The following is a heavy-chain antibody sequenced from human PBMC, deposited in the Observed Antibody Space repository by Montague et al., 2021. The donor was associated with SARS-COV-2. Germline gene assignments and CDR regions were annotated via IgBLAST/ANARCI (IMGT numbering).Heavy chain of an antibody. J-gene: IGHJ4*02. D-gene: IGHD3-22*01. Sequence: SETLSLTCTVSGDSISNSNWWTWVRQSPGRGLEWIGEIFRSGDSNYNPSLKSRVTMSVDMSRNQFSLSLSNVTAADTDIYYCVSGGTMTVVVFDYWGQGTLVTVSS. CDR1: GDSISNSNW. V-gene: IGHV4-4*02. CDR2: IFRSGDS. CDR3: VSGGTMTVVVFDY.